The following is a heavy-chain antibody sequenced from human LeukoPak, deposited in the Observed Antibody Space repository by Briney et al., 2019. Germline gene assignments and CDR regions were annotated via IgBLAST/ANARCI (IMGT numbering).Heavy chain of an antibody. Sequence: SETLSLTCTVSGGSISSYYWSWIRQPPGKGLEWIGYIYYSGSTNYNPSLKSRVTISVDTSKNQFSLKLSSVTAADTAVYYCARDPWSYYYIDVWGKGTTVTVFS. V-gene: IGHV4-59*01. J-gene: IGHJ6*03. CDR2: IYYSGST. D-gene: IGHD2-8*01. CDR1: GGSISSYY. CDR3: ARDPWSYYYIDV.